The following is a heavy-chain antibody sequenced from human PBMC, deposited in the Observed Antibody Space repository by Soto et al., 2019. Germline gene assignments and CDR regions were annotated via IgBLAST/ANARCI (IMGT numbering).Heavy chain of an antibody. D-gene: IGHD5-12*01. CDR2: ISWDSGSI. CDR3: AKDSSGYDSHYYYYYIDV. J-gene: IGHJ6*03. Sequence: GGSLRLSCAASGFTFDDYAMHWVRQAPGKGLEWVSGISWDSGSIGYADSVKGRFTISRDNAKNSLYLQMNSLRAEDTALYYCAKDSSGYDSHYYYYYIDVWGKGTTVTVSS. CDR1: GFTFDDYA. V-gene: IGHV3-9*01.